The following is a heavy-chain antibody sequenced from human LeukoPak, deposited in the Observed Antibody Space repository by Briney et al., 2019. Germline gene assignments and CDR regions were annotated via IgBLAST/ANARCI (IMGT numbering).Heavy chain of an antibody. Sequence: PSETLSLTCTVSGGSISSSSYYWGWIRQPPGKGLEWIGSIYYSGSTYYNPSLKSRVTISVDTSKNQFSLKLSSVTAADTAVYYCARVHLPNNWNCPYWFDPWGQGTLVTVSS. J-gene: IGHJ5*02. D-gene: IGHD1-7*01. CDR2: IYYSGST. V-gene: IGHV4-39*07. CDR1: GGSISSSSYY. CDR3: ARVHLPNNWNCPYWFDP.